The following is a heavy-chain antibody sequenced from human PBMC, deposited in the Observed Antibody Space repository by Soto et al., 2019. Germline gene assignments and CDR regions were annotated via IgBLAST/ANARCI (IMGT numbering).Heavy chain of an antibody. CDR2: INPGNGKT. D-gene: IGHD5-18*01. CDR3: ARSHVDTAMVTNFDY. Sequence: ASVKVSCKASGYSFTSYAMHWVRQAPGQRLEWMGWINPGNGKTKYSQKFQGRVTITRDTSASTAYMELNSLRSEDTAVYYCARSHVDTAMVTNFDYWGQGTLVTVSS. J-gene: IGHJ4*02. CDR1: GYSFTSYA. V-gene: IGHV1-3*01.